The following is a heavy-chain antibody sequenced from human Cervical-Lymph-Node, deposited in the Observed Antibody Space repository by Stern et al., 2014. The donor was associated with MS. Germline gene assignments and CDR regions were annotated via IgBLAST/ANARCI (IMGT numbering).Heavy chain of an antibody. CDR3: SRHLEVSSSSSAPYFDY. CDR1: GFTFSGSA. Sequence: EVHLVESGGGLVQPGGSVKLSCAASGFTFSGSAMHWVRQTSGRGLEWVGRIRSKANSYATTYAASVTGRFTISRDDSKNTAYLQMNSLKTEDTAVYYCSRHLEVSSSSSAPYFDYWGQGTLVTVSS. D-gene: IGHD6-6*01. J-gene: IGHJ4*02. V-gene: IGHV3-73*01. CDR2: IRSKANSYAT.